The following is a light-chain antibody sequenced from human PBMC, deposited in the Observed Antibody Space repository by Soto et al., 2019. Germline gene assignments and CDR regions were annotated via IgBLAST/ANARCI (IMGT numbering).Light chain of an antibody. Sequence: QSALTQPASVSGSPGQSITISCTGTSSDVGRYNYVSWYQHHPGKAPRLMIYDVSNRPSGVSNRFSGSKSGNTASLTISGLQAEYEADYYCSSYTSSTTYVFGTGTKLTVL. J-gene: IGLJ1*01. V-gene: IGLV2-14*01. CDR3: SSYTSSTTYV. CDR1: SSDVGRYNY. CDR2: DVS.